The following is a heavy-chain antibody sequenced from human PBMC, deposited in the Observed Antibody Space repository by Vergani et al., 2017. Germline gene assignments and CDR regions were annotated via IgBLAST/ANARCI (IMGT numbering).Heavy chain of an antibody. D-gene: IGHD1-7*01. Sequence: VQLVESGGGLIQPGGSLRLSCAVSGFIVSSKYMSWVRQAPGQGLEWMGGIIPIFGTANYAQKFQGRVTITADESTSTAYMELSSLRSEDTAVYYCARGALFRTGTTSYYYYGMDVWGQGTTVTVSS. V-gene: IGHV1-69*01. CDR3: ARGALFRTGTTSYYYYGMDV. CDR1: GFIVSSKY. CDR2: IIPIFGTA. J-gene: IGHJ6*02.